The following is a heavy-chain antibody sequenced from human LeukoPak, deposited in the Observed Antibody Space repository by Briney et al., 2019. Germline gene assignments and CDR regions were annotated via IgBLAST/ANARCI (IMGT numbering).Heavy chain of an antibody. CDR1: GGSINSYY. D-gene: IGHD4-17*01. CDR3: ARLSTVTTSFDY. V-gene: IGHV4-4*07. CDR2: IYTSGST. J-gene: IGHJ4*02. Sequence: SETLSLTCAVSGGSINSYYWSWIRQPAGKGLEWIGRIYTSGSTNYNPSLKSRVTMSVDTSKNQFSLKLSSVTAADTAVYYCARLSTVTTSFDYWGQGTLVTVSS.